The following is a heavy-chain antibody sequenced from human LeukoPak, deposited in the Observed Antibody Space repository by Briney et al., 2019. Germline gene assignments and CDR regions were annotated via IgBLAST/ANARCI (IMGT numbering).Heavy chain of an antibody. D-gene: IGHD5-18*01. CDR2: INPNSGGT. Sequence: ASVKVSCKASGYTFTGYYMHWVRQAPGQGLEWMGRINPNSGGTNYAQKFQGRVTMTRDTSISTAYMELSRLRSDDTAVYYCARGLRGYSHGPNWFDPWGQGTLVTVSS. V-gene: IGHV1-2*06. CDR3: ARGLRGYSHGPNWFDP. J-gene: IGHJ5*02. CDR1: GYTFTGYY.